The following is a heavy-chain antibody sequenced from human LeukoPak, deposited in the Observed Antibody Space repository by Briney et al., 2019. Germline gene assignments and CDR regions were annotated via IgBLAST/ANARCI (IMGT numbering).Heavy chain of an antibody. J-gene: IGHJ4*02. D-gene: IGHD1-1*01. CDR2: IYSAEST. CDR3: AGLHRRQMTSFDY. Sequence: GGSLRLSCAASGFTVSNTYMSWGRQAPGKGLEWVSAIYSAESTYYVDSVKGRFTISRDNSKNTLYLQMNSLRAEDTAVYYCAGLHRRQMTSFDYWGQGTLITVSS. CDR1: GFTVSNTY. V-gene: IGHV3-53*01.